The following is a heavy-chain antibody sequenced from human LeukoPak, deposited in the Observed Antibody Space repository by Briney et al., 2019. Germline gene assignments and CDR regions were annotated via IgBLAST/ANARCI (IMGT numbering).Heavy chain of an antibody. D-gene: IGHD6-13*01. V-gene: IGHV3-48*01. CDR3: ARGNGAAAIFHYFYMDV. Sequence: GGSLRLPCAASGFTFSSYSMNWVRQAPGKGLEWVSYISSSSSTIYYADSVKGRFTISRDNAKNSLYLQMNSLRAEDTAVYYCARGNGAAAIFHYFYMDVWGKGTTVTISS. CDR1: GFTFSSYS. CDR2: ISSSSSTI. J-gene: IGHJ6*03.